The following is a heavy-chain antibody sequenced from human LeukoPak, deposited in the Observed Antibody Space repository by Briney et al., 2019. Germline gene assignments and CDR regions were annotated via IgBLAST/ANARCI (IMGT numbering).Heavy chain of an antibody. CDR1: GFTFSSYS. J-gene: IGHJ4*02. V-gene: IGHV3-53*01. CDR3: ARSLHTAMALFDY. CDR2: ISSDIST. Sequence: GGSLRLSCAASGFTFSSYSMNWVRQAPGKGLEWVSLISSDISTYYADSVKGRFIISRDNSKNTLYLQMNSLRAEDTAVYYCARSLHTAMALFDYWGQGTLVTVSS. D-gene: IGHD5-18*01.